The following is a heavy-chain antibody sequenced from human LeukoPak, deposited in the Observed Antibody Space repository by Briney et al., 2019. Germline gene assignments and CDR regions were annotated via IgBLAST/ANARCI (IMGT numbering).Heavy chain of an antibody. J-gene: IGHJ4*02. CDR1: GGSISSYY. D-gene: IGHD4-11*01. CDR2: IYYSGST. V-gene: IGHV4-59*01. CDR3: ARDLSGQSNPYFDY. Sequence: SETLSLTCTVSGGSISSYYWSWIRQPPGKGLEWIGYIYYSGSTNYNPSLKSRVTISVDTSKNQFSLKQSSATAADTAVYYCARDLSGQSNPYFDYWGQGTLVTVSS.